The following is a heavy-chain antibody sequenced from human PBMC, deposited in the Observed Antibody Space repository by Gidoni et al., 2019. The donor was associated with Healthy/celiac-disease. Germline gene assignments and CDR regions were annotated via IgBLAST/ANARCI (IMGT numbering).Heavy chain of an antibody. CDR3: ARRGLPMATTTYYYGMDV. CDR1: GVTFSSYA. J-gene: IGHJ6*02. D-gene: IGHD1-26*01. Sequence: QVQLVQSGAEVKKPGSSVKVSCKASGVTFSSYAISWVRQAPGQGLEWMGVIIPLFGTANYAQKFQGRVTITADKSTSTAYMELSSLRSEDTAVYYCARRGLPMATTTYYYGMDVWGQGTTVTVSS. V-gene: IGHV1-69*06. CDR2: IIPLFGTA.